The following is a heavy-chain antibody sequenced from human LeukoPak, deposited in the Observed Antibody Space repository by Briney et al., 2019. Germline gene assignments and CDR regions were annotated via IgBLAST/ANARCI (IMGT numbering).Heavy chain of an antibody. CDR1: GYSFTSHW. J-gene: IGHJ4*02. CDR2: IYPGDSDI. D-gene: IGHD6-13*01. V-gene: IGHV5-51*01. Sequence: KPGESLKISCKGSGYSFTSHWIGWVRQMPGRGLEWMGIIYPGDSDIRYSPSFEGQITISADKSISTAYLQWSSLKASDTAMYFCARHYFNYISSWTTYFDYWGQGTLVTVSS. CDR3: ARHYFNYISSWTTYFDY.